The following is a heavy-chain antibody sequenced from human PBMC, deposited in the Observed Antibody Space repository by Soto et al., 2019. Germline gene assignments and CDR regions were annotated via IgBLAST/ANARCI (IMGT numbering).Heavy chain of an antibody. D-gene: IGHD3-22*01. Sequence: SETLSLTCTVSGGSITSTNYYWGWIRQPPGKGPEWIGSIYYSGSTYYNPSLKSRVTMSVDTSKNQFSLKQSSVTAADTAVYYCASSPDYSDSSGYPGTFDNWGQGTLVTVSS. CDR2: IYYSGST. CDR3: ASSPDYSDSSGYPGTFDN. J-gene: IGHJ4*02. V-gene: IGHV4-39*01. CDR1: GGSITSTNYY.